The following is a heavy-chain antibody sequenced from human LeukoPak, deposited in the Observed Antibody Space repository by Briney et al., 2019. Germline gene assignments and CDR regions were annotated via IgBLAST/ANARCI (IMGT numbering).Heavy chain of an antibody. J-gene: IGHJ5*02. D-gene: IGHD6-13*01. V-gene: IGHV3-23*01. CDR1: GFTFSSYA. Sequence: GGSLRLSCAASGFTFSSYAMSWVRQAPGKGLEWVPAISGSGGSTYYADSVKGRFTISRDNSKNTLYLQMNSLRAEDTAVYYCAKDQGSVAAAVSWFDPWGQGTLVTVSS. CDR2: ISGSGGST. CDR3: AKDQGSVAAAVSWFDP.